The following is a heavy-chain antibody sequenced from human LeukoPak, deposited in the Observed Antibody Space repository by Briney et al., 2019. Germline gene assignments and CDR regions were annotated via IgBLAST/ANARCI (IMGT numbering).Heavy chain of an antibody. D-gene: IGHD1-14*01. J-gene: IGHJ4*02. Sequence: PSETLSLTCAVYGGSFSGYYWSWIRQPPGKGLEWIGEINHSGSTNYNPSLKSRVTISVDTSKNHFSLNLTSVTAADTAVYYCARGHIRSREIDYWGQGTLVTVSS. CDR2: INHSGST. CDR3: ARGHIRSREIDY. CDR1: GGSFSGYY. V-gene: IGHV4-34*01.